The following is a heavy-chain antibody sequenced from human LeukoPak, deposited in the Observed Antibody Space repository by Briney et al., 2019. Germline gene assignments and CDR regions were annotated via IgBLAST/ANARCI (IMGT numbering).Heavy chain of an antibody. CDR3: ARGRLLWWWLFDY. CDR1: GGSFSGYY. D-gene: IGHD2-21*01. CDR2: INHSGGT. V-gene: IGHV4-34*01. J-gene: IGHJ4*02. Sequence: SETLSLTCAVYGGSFSGYYWSWIRQPPGKGLEWIGEINHSGGTNYNPSLKSRVTISVDTSKNQFSLKLSSVTAADTAVYYCARGRLLWWWLFDYWGQGTLVTVSS.